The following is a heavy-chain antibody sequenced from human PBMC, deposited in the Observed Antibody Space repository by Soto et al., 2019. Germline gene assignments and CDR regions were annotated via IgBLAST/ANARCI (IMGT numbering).Heavy chain of an antibody. V-gene: IGHV3-15*07. CDR1: GFTFSNAW. J-gene: IGHJ4*02. CDR2: IKSKTDGGTT. CDR3: TTDPYDSSGYYFDY. Sequence: EVQLVESGGGLVKPGGSLRLSCAASGFTFSNAWMNWVRQAPGKGLEWVGRIKSKTDGGTTDYAASVKGRFTISRDDSKNTLYLQMNSLKTEDTAVYYCTTDPYDSSGYYFDYWGQGTLVTVSS. D-gene: IGHD3-22*01.